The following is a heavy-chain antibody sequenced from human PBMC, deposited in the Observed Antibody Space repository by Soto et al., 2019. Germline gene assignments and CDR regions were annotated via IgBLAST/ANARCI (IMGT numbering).Heavy chain of an antibody. D-gene: IGHD6-13*01. V-gene: IGHV1-69*06. Sequence: QVQLVQSGAEVKKPGSSVKVSCKASGGTFSSYAISWVRQAPGHGLEWMGGIIPIFGTANYAQKFQGRVTITADKSTSTAYMELSSLRSEDTAVYYCARVRIAAAGYYYYYGMDVWGQGTTVTVSS. CDR2: IIPIFGTA. CDR1: GGTFSSYA. CDR3: ARVRIAAAGYYYYYGMDV. J-gene: IGHJ6*02.